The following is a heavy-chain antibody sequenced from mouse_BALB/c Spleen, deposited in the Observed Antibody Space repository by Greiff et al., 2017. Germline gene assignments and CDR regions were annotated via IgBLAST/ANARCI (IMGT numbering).Heavy chain of an antibody. CDR1: GFTFSSYA. V-gene: IGHV5-9-1*01. D-gene: IGHD1-1*01. CDR3: AREGTTVVAPYAMDY. CDR2: ISSGGSYT. J-gene: IGHJ4*01. Sequence: EVMLVESGGGLVKPGGSLKLSCAASGFTFSSYAMSWVRQTPEKRLEWVATISSGGSYTYYPDSVKGRFTISRDNAKNTLYLQMSSLRSEDTAMNYCAREGTTVVAPYAMDYWGQGTSVTVSS.